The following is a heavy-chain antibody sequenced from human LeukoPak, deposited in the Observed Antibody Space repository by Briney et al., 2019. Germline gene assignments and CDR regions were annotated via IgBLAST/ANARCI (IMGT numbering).Heavy chain of an antibody. D-gene: IGHD3-10*01. V-gene: IGHV3-23*01. CDR3: ARDLGVPTRSSDAFDI. Sequence: PGGSPTLSCAASGFTFSSHAMSWVRQAPGKGLEWVSFIRDSGGTTYYADSVKGRFAIDRDNSKNTLYLQMNSLRAEDTAVYYCARDLGVPTRSSDAFDIWGQGTMVTVSS. CDR2: IRDSGGTT. CDR1: GFTFSSHA. J-gene: IGHJ3*02.